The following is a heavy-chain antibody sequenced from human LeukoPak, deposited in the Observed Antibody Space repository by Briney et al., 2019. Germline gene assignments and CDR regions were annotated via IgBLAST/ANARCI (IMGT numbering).Heavy chain of an antibody. J-gene: IGHJ1*01. CDR2: IYFSGST. D-gene: IGHD3-3*01. CDR1: GGSISSSSYY. CDR3: ARPPLYYDFWSGPESAEYFQH. Sequence: SETLSLTCTVSGGSISSSSYYWGWIRQPPGKGLEWIGSIYFSGSTYYNPSLKSRVTISVDTSKNQFSLKLSSVTAADTAVYYCARPPLYYDFWSGPESAEYFQHWGQGTLVTVSS. V-gene: IGHV4-39*01.